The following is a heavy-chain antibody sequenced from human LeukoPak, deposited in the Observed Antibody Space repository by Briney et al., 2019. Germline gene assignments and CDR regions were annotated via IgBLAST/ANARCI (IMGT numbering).Heavy chain of an antibody. J-gene: IGHJ4*02. V-gene: IGHV3-30*02. Sequence: GGSLRLSCAASGFTFSNYGMHWVRQSPDKGLERVTFIRYDGRNKYYADSVKGRFTISRDNSKNTLYLQMNSLRAEDTALYYCARDTRYSSNWILDYWGQGTLVTVSS. CDR1: GFTFSNYG. D-gene: IGHD6-13*01. CDR3: ARDTRYSSNWILDY. CDR2: IRYDGRNK.